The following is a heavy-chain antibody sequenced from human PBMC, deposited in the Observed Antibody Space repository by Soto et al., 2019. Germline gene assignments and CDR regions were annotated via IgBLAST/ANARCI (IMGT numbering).Heavy chain of an antibody. CDR3: TTDYSSGWYWYY. CDR2: IKSKTDGGTT. D-gene: IGHD6-19*01. J-gene: IGHJ4*02. Sequence: EVQLVESGGGLVKPGGSLRLSCAASGFTFSNAWMNWVRQAPGKGLEWVGRIKSKTDGGTTDYAAPVKGRFTISRDDAKNTRYLQMNSLKSEDTAVYYCTTDYSSGWYWYYWGQGTLVTVAS. CDR1: GFTFSNAW. V-gene: IGHV3-15*07.